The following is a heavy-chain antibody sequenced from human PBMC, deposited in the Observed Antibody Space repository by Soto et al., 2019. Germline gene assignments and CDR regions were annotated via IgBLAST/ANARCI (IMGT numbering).Heavy chain of an antibody. J-gene: IGHJ5*02. Sequence: QVQLQQSGPGLVKPSETLSLTCTVPAGSVTSDPYYFTWVRRRPGKGLEWIGYIYYTGSTYYSPSLRRRGSISRDTSKNQFSLRLTSVTAADTAVYYCAAQGGLESRYFYALFAWGQGTLVTVSS. CDR3: AAQGGLESRYFYALFA. D-gene: IGHD2-15*01. CDR1: AGSVTSDPYY. V-gene: IGHV4-31*03. CDR2: IYYTGST.